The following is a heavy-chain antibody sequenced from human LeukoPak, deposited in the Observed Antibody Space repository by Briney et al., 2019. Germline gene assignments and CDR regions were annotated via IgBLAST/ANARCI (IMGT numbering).Heavy chain of an antibody. V-gene: IGHV4-30-4*01. J-gene: IGHJ4*02. CDR1: GGSISSGDYY. CDR3: ARGSRRLYDPIYFDY. D-gene: IGHD2/OR15-2a*01. CDR2: IYYSGST. Sequence: SETLSLTCTVSGGSISSGDYYWRWIRQPPGKGLEWIGYIYYSGSTYYNPSLKSRVTISVDTSKNQFSLKLSSVTAADTAVYYCARGSRRLYDPIYFDYWGQGTLVTVSS.